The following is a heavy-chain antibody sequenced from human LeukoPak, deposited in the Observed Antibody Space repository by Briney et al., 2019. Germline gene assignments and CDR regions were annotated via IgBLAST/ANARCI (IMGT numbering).Heavy chain of an antibody. D-gene: IGHD6-6*01. CDR2: IYTSGST. V-gene: IGHV4-61*02. Sequence: PSETLSLTCTVSGGSISSGSYYRSWIRQPAGKGLEWIGRIYTSGSTNYNPSLKSRVTISVDTSKNQFSLKLSSVTAADTAVYYCARGSIAARPDYYYYYMDVWGKGTTVTVSS. CDR1: GGSISSGSYY. CDR3: ARGSIAARPDYYYYYMDV. J-gene: IGHJ6*03.